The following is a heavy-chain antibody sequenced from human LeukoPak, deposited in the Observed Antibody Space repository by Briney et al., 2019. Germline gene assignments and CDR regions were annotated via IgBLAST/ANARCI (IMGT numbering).Heavy chain of an antibody. CDR1: GGSISSYY. J-gene: IGHJ4*02. CDR3: ATRSTPYCSGGSCYDY. CDR2: IYYSGST. D-gene: IGHD2-15*01. Sequence: SETLSLTCTVSGGSISSYYWSWIRQPPGKGLEWIGYIYYSGSTNYNPSLKSRVTISVDTSKNQFSLKLSSVTAADTAVYYCATRSTPYCSGGSCYDYWGQGTLVTVSS. V-gene: IGHV4-59*01.